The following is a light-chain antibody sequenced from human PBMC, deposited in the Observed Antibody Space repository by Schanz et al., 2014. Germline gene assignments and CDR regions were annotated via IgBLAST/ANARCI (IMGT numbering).Light chain of an antibody. CDR1: QSVGSRS. V-gene: IGKV3-20*01. Sequence: EIVLTQSPDTLSLSPGERATLSCRASQSVGSRSLAWYQQKPGQPPRLLIYGASNRAAGIPDRFSGSGSGTDFTLSISRLEPEDFAVYYCQQHPPITFGQGTRLDSK. J-gene: IGKJ5*01. CDR3: QQHPPIT. CDR2: GAS.